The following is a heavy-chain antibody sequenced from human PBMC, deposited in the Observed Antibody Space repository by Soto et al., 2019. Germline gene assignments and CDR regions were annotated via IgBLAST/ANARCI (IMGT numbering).Heavy chain of an antibody. D-gene: IGHD3-16*02. J-gene: IGHJ4*02. V-gene: IGHV3-7*04. Sequence: EVQLVESGGGLVQPGGSLRLSCAASGFTFTSYWMTWVRQAPGKGLEWVANIKQDGGEKYYVGSVKGRFTISRDNAENSLYLKLDSLRAEDAAVYYCARGAFPTWGTYPRDYWGQGTLVTVSS. CDR2: IKQDGGEK. CDR1: GFTFTSYW. CDR3: ARGAFPTWGTYPRDY.